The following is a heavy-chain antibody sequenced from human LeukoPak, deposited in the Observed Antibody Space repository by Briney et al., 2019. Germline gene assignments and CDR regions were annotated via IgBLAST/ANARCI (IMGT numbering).Heavy chain of an antibody. J-gene: IGHJ6*03. D-gene: IGHD3-3*01. V-gene: IGHV1-2*02. CDR3: SRDFGEPTGYYMDV. Sequence: ASVKVSCKASGYTFTGYYMHWVRQAPGQGLEWMGWINPNSGDTNYAQKFQGRVTMARDTSISTAYMELSSLRSDDTAVYYCSRDFGEPTGYYMDVWGKGTTVTVSS. CDR1: GYTFTGYY. CDR2: INPNSGDT.